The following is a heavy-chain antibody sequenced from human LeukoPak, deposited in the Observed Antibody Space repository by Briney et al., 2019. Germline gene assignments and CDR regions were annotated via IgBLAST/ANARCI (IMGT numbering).Heavy chain of an antibody. CDR2: FIPVFGPA. Sequence: SVTVSYTSSGGTFRSYAISWVRQAPGQGLEWMGGFIPVFGPANYAQKFQGRVTITADESTSTAYMELSSLRSEDTAVYYCARAGEVYNSGSYLEYWGQGTLVTVS. CDR1: GGTFRSYA. V-gene: IGHV1-69*13. CDR3: ARAGEVYNSGSYLEY. J-gene: IGHJ4*02. D-gene: IGHD6-19*01.